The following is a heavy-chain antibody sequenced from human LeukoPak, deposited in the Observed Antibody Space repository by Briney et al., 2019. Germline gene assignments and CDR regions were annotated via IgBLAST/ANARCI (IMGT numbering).Heavy chain of an antibody. CDR3: ARRSAFLESPKDY. V-gene: IGHV4-39*01. D-gene: IGHD3-3*01. CDR2: IYYSGST. CDR1: GGSISSSSYY. Sequence: SETLSLTCTVSGGSISSSSYYWGWIRQPPGKGLEWIGSIYYSGSTYYNPSLKSRVTISVDTSKNQSSLKLSSVTAADTALYYCARRSAFLESPKDYWGQGTLVTVSS. J-gene: IGHJ4*02.